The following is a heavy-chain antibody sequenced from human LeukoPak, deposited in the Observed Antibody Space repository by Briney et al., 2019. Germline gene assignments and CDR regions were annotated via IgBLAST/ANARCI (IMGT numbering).Heavy chain of an antibody. CDR2: IYYSGST. V-gene: IGHV4-30-4*08. CDR3: ARDGVHYDFWSGPTGGRYYYYYMDV. CDR1: GGSISGGDYY. J-gene: IGHJ6*03. Sequence: SETLSLTCTVSGGSISGGDYYWSWIRQPPGKGLEWIGYIYYSGSTYYNPSLKSRVTISVDTSKNQFSLKLSSVTAADTAVYYCARDGVHYDFWSGPTGGRYYYYYMDVWGKGTTVTVSS. D-gene: IGHD3-3*01.